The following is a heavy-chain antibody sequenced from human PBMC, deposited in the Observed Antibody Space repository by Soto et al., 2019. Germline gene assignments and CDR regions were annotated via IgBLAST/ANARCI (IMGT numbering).Heavy chain of an antibody. J-gene: IGHJ6*03. Sequence: GGSLRLSCAASGFTFSDYYMSWIRQAPGKGLEWVSYISSSGSTIYYADSAKGRFTISRDNAKNSLYLQMNSLRAEDTAVYYCAREAGLSSSGTPYYYYMDVWGKGTTVTVSS. V-gene: IGHV3-11*01. CDR2: ISSSGSTI. D-gene: IGHD6-6*01. CDR1: GFTFSDYY. CDR3: AREAGLSSSGTPYYYYMDV.